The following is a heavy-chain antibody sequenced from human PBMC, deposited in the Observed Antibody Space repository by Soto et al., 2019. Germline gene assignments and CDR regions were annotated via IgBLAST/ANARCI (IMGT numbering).Heavy chain of an antibody. V-gene: IGHV1-2*02. D-gene: IGHD3-10*01. CDR1: GYTLTAYY. J-gene: IGHJ5*02. CDR3: ARRRFPRSSPLDP. CDR2: INPNSGGT. Sequence: ASVKVSCKASGYTLTAYYMHWVRQAPGQGLEWMGWINPNSGGTNYAQKFQGRVTMTRNTSISTAYMELSSLRSEDTAVYYCARRRFPRSSPLDPWGQGTLVTVSS.